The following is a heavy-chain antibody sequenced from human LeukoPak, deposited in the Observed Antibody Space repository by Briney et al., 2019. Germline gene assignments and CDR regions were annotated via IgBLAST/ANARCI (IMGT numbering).Heavy chain of an antibody. CDR1: GGSISSSNW. D-gene: IGHD6-13*01. J-gene: IGHJ4*02. CDR2: IYHSGST. Sequence: PSETLSVICAVSGGSISSSNWWSWVRQPPGKGLEWIGEIYHSGSTNYNPSLKSRVTISVDKSKNQFSLKLSSVTAADTAVYYCARDPSRSGSWCDGGDYFDYWGQGTLVTVSS. CDR3: ARDPSRSGSWCDGGDYFDY. V-gene: IGHV4-4*02.